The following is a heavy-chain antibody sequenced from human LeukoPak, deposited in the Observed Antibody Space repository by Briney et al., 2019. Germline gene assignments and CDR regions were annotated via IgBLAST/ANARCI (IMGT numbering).Heavy chain of an antibody. CDR1: GFTFSKFP. Sequence: GGSLRLSWAASGFTFSKFPMGGVRQAPGRGLEGFSAISASGDVTFYADSLRGRFTISRDNSKSTLYLQMNGLRAEDTAIFYCAKSLFTSATGTGRAFHIWGQGTRVTVSS. CDR3: AKSLFTSATGTGRAFHI. D-gene: IGHD1-1*01. J-gene: IGHJ3*02. V-gene: IGHV3-23*01. CDR2: ISASGDVT.